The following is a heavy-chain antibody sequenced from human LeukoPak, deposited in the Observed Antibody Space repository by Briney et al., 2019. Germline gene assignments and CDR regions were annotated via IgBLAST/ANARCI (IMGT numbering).Heavy chain of an antibody. Sequence: ASVKVSCKASGGTFSSYAISWVRQAPGQGLEWMGRIIPILGIANYAQKFQGRVTIIADKSTSTAYMELSSLRSEDTAVYYCARGPLGEEPAAFDYWGQGTLVTVSS. CDR1: GGTFSSYA. CDR3: ARGPLGEEPAAFDY. CDR2: IIPILGIA. D-gene: IGHD2-2*01. J-gene: IGHJ4*02. V-gene: IGHV1-69*04.